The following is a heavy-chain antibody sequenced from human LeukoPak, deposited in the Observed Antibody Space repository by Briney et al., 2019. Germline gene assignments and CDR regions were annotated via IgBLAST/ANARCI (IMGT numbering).Heavy chain of an antibody. CDR1: GYTFSGHY. CDR2: ISAYNGNT. D-gene: IGHD3-10*01. J-gene: IGHJ4*02. CDR3: ARGGEGFGELPSGEDFDY. Sequence: GASVKVSCKASGYTFSGHYLHWVRQAPGQGLEWMGWISAYNGNTNYAQKLQGRVTMTTDTSTSTAYMELRSLRSDDTAVYYCARGGEGFGELPSGEDFDYWGQGTLVTVSS. V-gene: IGHV1-18*04.